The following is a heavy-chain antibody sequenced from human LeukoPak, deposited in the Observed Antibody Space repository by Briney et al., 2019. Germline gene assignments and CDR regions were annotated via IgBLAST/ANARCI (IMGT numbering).Heavy chain of an antibody. D-gene: IGHD6-13*01. V-gene: IGHV3-23*01. CDR2: ISGSGGST. Sequence: GGSLRLSCAASGFTFSSYAMSWVRQAPGKGLEWVSTISGSGGSTYYAGSVKGRFTISRDNSKNTLYLQMNSLRAEDTAVYYCARELDTGIAAAGSWGQGTLVTVSS. CDR1: GFTFSSYA. CDR3: ARELDTGIAAAGS. J-gene: IGHJ4*02.